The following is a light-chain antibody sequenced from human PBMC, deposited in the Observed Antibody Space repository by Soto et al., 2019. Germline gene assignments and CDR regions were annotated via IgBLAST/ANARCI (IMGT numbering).Light chain of an antibody. V-gene: IGKV1-33*01. Sequence: DIQMTQSPSSLSASVGDRVTISCQASQDISIYLSWYQQKPGKAPKLLIYDASKLETEVPSRYSGSGSRTHFTFTISSLQPEDIATYYCQQFDNLPYTFGQGTKLESK. CDR2: DAS. J-gene: IGKJ2*01. CDR1: QDISIY. CDR3: QQFDNLPYT.